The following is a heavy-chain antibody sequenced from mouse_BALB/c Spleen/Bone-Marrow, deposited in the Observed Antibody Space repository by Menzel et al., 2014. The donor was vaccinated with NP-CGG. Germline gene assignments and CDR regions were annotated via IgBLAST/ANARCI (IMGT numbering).Heavy chain of an antibody. J-gene: IGHJ4*01. CDR2: INPSNGRI. Sequence: QVQLQQSGAELVKPGASVKLSCKASGYTFTGYWMHWVKQRPGQGLEWIGEINPSNGRINYNEKFKSMATQTVDKSSSTAYMQPSSLTSEDSTLFCCARLNYGGSYIVDIWGQGTSVAVSS. CDR1: GYTFTGYW. CDR3: ARLNYGGSYIVDI. D-gene: IGHD1-1*01. V-gene: IGHV1S81*02.